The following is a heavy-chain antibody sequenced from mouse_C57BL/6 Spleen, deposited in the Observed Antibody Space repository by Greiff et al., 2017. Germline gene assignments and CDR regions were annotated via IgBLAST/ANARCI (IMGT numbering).Heavy chain of an antibody. J-gene: IGHJ4*01. CDR1: GYSFTDYN. CDR3: ARGRSRECAVDY. Sequence: VQLQQSGPELVKPGASVKISCKASGYSFTDYNMNWVKQSNGKSLELIGIINSNYGTTSYNQKFKGKSTLTVDQFSSTAYMQLNSLTSEDSAVNFCARGRSRECAVDYWGQGTSVTVSS. CDR2: INSNYGTT. V-gene: IGHV1-39*01.